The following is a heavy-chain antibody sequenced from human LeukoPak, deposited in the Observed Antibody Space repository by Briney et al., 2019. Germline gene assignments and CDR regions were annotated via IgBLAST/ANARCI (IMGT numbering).Heavy chain of an antibody. CDR2: IYYSGST. CDR1: DGSISSSSYY. V-gene: IGHV4-39*07. J-gene: IGHJ5*02. D-gene: IGHD3-10*01. Sequence: SETLSLTCTVSDGSISSSSYYWGWIRQPPGKGLEWIGSIYYSGSTYYNPSLKSRVTISVDTSKNQFSLKLSSVTAADTAVYYCARLVWIPGRGNWFDPWGQGTLVTVSS. CDR3: ARLVWIPGRGNWFDP.